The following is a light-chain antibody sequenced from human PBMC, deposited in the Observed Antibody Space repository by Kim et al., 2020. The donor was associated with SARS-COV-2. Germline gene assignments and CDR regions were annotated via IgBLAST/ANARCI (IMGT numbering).Light chain of an antibody. Sequence: EIVLKQSPGTLPLSPGETATLSCRASQSVSSNYLAWYQQKPGQAPRLLIFGASSRATGIPDRFSGSGSGTDFTLTISRLEPVDFSLYYFTQYGISLYTLGKEPKL. CDR2: GAS. CDR1: QSVSSNY. CDR3: TQYGISLYT. J-gene: IGKJ2*01. V-gene: IGKV3-20*01.